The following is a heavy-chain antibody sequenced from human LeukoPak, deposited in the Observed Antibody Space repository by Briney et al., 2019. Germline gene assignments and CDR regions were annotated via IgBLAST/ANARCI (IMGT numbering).Heavy chain of an antibody. Sequence: SETLSLTCTVSGGSISSYYWSWIRQPPGTGLEWIGYIYYSGSTNYNPSLKSRVTISVDTSKNQFSLKLSSVTAADTAVYYCARDRGAATFGYWGQGTLVTVSS. J-gene: IGHJ4*02. CDR1: GGSISSYY. D-gene: IGHD3-10*01. CDR2: IYYSGST. CDR3: ARDRGAATFGY. V-gene: IGHV4-59*01.